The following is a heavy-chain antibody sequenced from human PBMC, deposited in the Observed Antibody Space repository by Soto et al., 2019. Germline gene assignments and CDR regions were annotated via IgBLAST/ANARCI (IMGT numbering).Heavy chain of an antibody. D-gene: IGHD4-17*01. CDR3: ARDKNGDYVIDY. V-gene: IGHV3-53*01. J-gene: IGHJ4*02. CDR1: GFTVSSNY. Sequence: GSLRLSCAASGFTVSSNYMSWVRQAPGKGLEWVSVIYSGGSTYYADSVKGRFTISRDNAKNSLYLQMNSLRDEDTAVYYCARDKNGDYVIDYWGQGTLVTVSS. CDR2: IYSGGST.